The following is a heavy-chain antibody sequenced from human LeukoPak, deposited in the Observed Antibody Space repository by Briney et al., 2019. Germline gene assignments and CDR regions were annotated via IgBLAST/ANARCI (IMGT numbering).Heavy chain of an antibody. Sequence: GGSLRLSCAASGNYWMHWVRQAPGKGLVWVSHINSDGSWTSYADSVKGRFTISRDNAKNTLYLQMNSLRAEDTAVYYCARRIAAAAAPYYFGYWGQGTLVTVSS. CDR3: ARRIAAAAAPYYFGY. V-gene: IGHV3-74*01. J-gene: IGHJ4*02. CDR2: INSDGSWT. D-gene: IGHD6-13*01. CDR1: GNYW.